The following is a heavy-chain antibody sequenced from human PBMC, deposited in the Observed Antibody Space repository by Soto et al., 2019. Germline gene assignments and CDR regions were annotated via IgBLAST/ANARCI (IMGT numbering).Heavy chain of an antibody. J-gene: IGHJ4*02. CDR1: GGSFSGCY. CDR2: INHSGST. Sequence: SETLSLTCAVYGGSFSGCYWSWIRQPPGKGLEWIGEINHSGSTNYNPSLKSRVTISVDTSKNQFSLKLSSVTAADTAVYYCARGDYGDYENTFDYWGQGTLVTVS. V-gene: IGHV4-34*01. CDR3: ARGDYGDYENTFDY. D-gene: IGHD4-17*01.